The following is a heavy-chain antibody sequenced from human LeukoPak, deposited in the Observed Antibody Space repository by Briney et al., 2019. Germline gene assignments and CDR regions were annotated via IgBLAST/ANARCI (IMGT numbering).Heavy chain of an antibody. CDR1: GGSFSGYY. CDR3: ARHRGGVVMRYYYMDV. J-gene: IGHJ6*03. V-gene: IGHV4-34*01. D-gene: IGHD3-3*01. Sequence: SETLSLTCAVYGGSFSGYYWSWIRQPPGKGLEWIGEINHSGSTNYNPSLKSRVTISVDTSKNLFSLKLSSVTAADTAVYYCARHRGGVVMRYYYMDVWGEGTTVTVSS. CDR2: INHSGST.